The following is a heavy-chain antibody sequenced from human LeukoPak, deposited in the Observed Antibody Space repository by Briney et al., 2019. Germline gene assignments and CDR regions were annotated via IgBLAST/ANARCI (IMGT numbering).Heavy chain of an antibody. D-gene: IGHD1-26*01. CDR2: TNPNSGGT. CDR3: ARRYSGSPFDY. V-gene: IGHV1-2*06. Sequence: ASVKVSFKASGYTFTGYYMHWVRQAPGQGLEWMGRTNPNSGGTNYAQKFQGRVTMTRDTSISTAYMELSRLRSDDTAVYYCARRYSGSPFDYWGQGTLVTVSS. J-gene: IGHJ4*02. CDR1: GYTFTGYY.